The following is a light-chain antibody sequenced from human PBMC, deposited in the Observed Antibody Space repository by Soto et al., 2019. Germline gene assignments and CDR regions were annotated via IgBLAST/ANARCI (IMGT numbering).Light chain of an antibody. J-gene: IGKJ4*01. CDR2: WAS. V-gene: IGKV4-1*01. Sequence: DIVMTQSPDSLAVSLGERATINCKSSQSVLYSSNNKNYLAWYQQKPGQPPKLLIYWASTRESGVPDRFSGSGSGTDSTLTISSLQADDVAVYYCQQYYSSPLTFGGGTKVEIK. CDR1: QSVLYSSNNKNY. CDR3: QQYYSSPLT.